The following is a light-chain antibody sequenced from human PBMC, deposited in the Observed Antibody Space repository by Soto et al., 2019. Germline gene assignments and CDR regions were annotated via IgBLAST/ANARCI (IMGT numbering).Light chain of an antibody. CDR3: FSYTSSGTYV. V-gene: IGLV2-14*01. J-gene: IGLJ1*01. CDR1: SSDVGNYKY. Sequence: QSALTQPASVSGSPGQSITISCTGTSSDVGNYKYVSWYQQHPGKAPKLMIYEVSNRPSGVSNRFSGSKSGNTASLTISGLQAEDETHYYCFSYTSSGTYVFGTVTKVTVL. CDR2: EVS.